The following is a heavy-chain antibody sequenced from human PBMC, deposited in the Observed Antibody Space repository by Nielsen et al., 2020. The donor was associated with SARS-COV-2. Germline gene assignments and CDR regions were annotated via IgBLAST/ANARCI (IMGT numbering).Heavy chain of an antibody. V-gene: IGHV3-30-3*01. CDR3: ARVEPIQPLNLNWYFDL. J-gene: IGHJ2*01. CDR2: ISYDGSNK. D-gene: IGHD5-18*01. Sequence: GESLEISCAASGFTFSSYAMHWVRQAPGKGLEWVAVISYDGSNKYYADSVKGRFTISRDNSKNTLYLQMNSLRAEDTAVYYCARVEPIQPLNLNWYFDLWGRGTLVTVSS. CDR1: GFTFSSYA.